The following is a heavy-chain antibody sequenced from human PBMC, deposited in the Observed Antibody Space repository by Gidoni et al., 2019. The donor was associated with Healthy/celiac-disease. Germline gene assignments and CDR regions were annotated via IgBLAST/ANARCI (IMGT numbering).Heavy chain of an antibody. Sequence: QVQLVESGGGVVQPGRSLRLSCAASGFTFRSYGMHWVRQAPGKGLEWVAVISYDGSKKYYADSVKGRFTISRDNSKNTLYLQMNSLRAEDTAVYYCAKDLGGGYGHGGFSGMDVWGQGTTVTVSS. CDR2: ISYDGSKK. CDR1: GFTFRSYG. CDR3: AKDLGGGYGHGGFSGMDV. V-gene: IGHV3-30*18. J-gene: IGHJ6*02. D-gene: IGHD5-12*01.